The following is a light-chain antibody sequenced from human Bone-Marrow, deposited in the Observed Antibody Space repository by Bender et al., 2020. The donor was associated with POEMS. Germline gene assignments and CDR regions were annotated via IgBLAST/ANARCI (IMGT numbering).Light chain of an antibody. V-gene: IGLV1-47*01. J-gene: IGLJ3*02. CDR2: RSD. CDR1: SSNIGRNY. CDR3: AAWDDSLSGRV. Sequence: QSVLTQPPSASGTPGQRVTISCSGSSSNIGRNYVYWYQQLPGTAPKLLIYRSDLRPSGVPDRFSGSKSGTSASLAISGLRSEDEADYYCAAWDDSLSGRVFGGGTKLSVL.